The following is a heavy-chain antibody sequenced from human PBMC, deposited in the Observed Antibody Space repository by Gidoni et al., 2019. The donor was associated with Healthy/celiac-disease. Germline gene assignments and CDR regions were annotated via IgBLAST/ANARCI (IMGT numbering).Heavy chain of an antibody. Sequence: QVQLQQWGAGLLKPSETLSLTCAAYGGSFSGYYWSWIRQPPGKGLEWIGEINHSGSTNYNPSLKSRVTISVDTSKNQFSLKLSSVTAADTAVYYCARLPGIAVAGWFDPWGQGTLVTVSS. V-gene: IGHV4-34*01. J-gene: IGHJ5*02. CDR1: GGSFSGYY. CDR2: INHSGST. D-gene: IGHD6-19*01. CDR3: ARLPGIAVAGWFDP.